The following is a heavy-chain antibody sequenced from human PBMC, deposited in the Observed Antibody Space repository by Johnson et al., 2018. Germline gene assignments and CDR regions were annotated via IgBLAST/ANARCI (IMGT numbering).Heavy chain of an antibody. CDR1: GVTFTSYT. CDR2: IWYDGSKI. Sequence: QVQLVQSGGGVVQPGTSXRLSCTASGVTFTSYTWHWVRQAPGKGLEWVGVIWYDGSKIFYADSGKGRSTISRDSSKVYLQMNSLRAEDTAVYFCARDRPSSLPNDALDLWGQGTMVTVSS. CDR3: ARDRPSSLPNDALDL. V-gene: IGHV3-33*01. D-gene: IGHD6-19*01. J-gene: IGHJ3*01.